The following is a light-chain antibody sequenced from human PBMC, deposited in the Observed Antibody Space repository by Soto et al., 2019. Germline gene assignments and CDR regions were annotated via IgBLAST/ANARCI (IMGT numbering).Light chain of an antibody. J-gene: IGLJ3*02. CDR3: QSYDSYLTWV. CDR1: SNDVGGYNY. V-gene: IGLV2-14*03. Sequence: QSVLTQPASVSGSPGQSITISCTGTSNDVGGYNYVSWYQQHPGKAPNLIIYEVINRPSGVPDRFSGSKSGTSASLAITGLQAEDEADYYCQSYDSYLTWVFGGGTKVTVL. CDR2: EVI.